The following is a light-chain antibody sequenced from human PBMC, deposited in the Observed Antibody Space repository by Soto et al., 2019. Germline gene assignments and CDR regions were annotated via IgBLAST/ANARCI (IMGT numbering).Light chain of an antibody. Sequence: EIVMTQSPATLSVSPGERATLSCRASQSVSSSLAWYQQKPGQAPRLLIYGASTRATGIPARFSGSGSGTEFTLTISSLQSEDFAVYYCQQYNNWLHTFGQGTRLEIK. J-gene: IGKJ5*01. V-gene: IGKV3-15*01. CDR1: QSVSSS. CDR2: GAS. CDR3: QQYNNWLHT.